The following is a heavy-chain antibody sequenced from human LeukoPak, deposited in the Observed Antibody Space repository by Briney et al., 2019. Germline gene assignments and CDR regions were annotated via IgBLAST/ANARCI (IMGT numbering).Heavy chain of an antibody. CDR3: ARSYDSSEVPETFDY. J-gene: IGHJ4*02. CDR1: GGSISSYY. V-gene: IGHV4-59*01. Sequence: PSETLSLTCTVSGGSISSYYWSWIRQPPGKGLEWIGYIYYSGSTNYNPSPKSRVTISVDTSKNQFSLKLSSVTAADTAVYYCARSYDSSEVPETFDYWGQGTLVTVSS. D-gene: IGHD3-22*01. CDR2: IYYSGST.